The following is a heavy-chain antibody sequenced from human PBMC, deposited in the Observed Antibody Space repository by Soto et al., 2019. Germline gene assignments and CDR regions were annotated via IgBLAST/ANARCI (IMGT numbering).Heavy chain of an antibody. J-gene: IGHJ5*02. Sequence: SLRLSRGASGCNCGDLGRRWVRQEPGKGLEWLSYISYSSSTIFYGDSVKGRFTISRDNSKNTLYLQMNSLRAEDTAVYYCARASGYDFQFEDWFDPWGQGTLVTVSS. V-gene: IGHV3-48*01. CDR2: ISYSSSTI. CDR1: GCNCGDLG. D-gene: IGHD5-12*01. CDR3: ARASGYDFQFEDWFDP.